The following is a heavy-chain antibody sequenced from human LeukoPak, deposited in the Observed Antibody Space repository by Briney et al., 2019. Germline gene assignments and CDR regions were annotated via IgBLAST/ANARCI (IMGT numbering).Heavy chain of an antibody. J-gene: IGHJ3*02. V-gene: IGHV4-39*02. Sequence: SETLSLTCTVSGGSISSSSYYWGWIRQPPGKGLEWIGSIYYSGSTYYNPSLKSRVTISVDTSKNQFSLKLSSVTAADTAVYYCARDGGAYDSIYRDAFDIWGQGTMVTVSS. CDR3: ARDGGAYDSIYRDAFDI. CDR2: IYYSGST. CDR1: GGSISSSSYY. D-gene: IGHD5-12*01.